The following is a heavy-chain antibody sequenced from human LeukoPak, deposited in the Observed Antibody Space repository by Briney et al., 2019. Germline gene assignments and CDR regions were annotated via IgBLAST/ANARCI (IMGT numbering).Heavy chain of an antibody. D-gene: IGHD6-13*01. V-gene: IGHV3-7*01. J-gene: IGHJ6*02. CDR3: AKDRAAAGHRYYYGMDV. CDR1: GFTFNSYW. CDR2: IKQDGNKK. Sequence: GGSLRLSCAASGFTFNSYWMAWVRQAPGKGLEWVANIKQDGNKKYYVDSVKGRFTISRDNAKNSLYLQMNSLRVEDTAVYYCAKDRAAAGHRYYYGMDVWGQGTTVTVSS.